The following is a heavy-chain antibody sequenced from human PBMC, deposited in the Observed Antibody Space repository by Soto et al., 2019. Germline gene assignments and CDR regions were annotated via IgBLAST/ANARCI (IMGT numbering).Heavy chain of an antibody. CDR3: AKVRYSSPMGYYYGMDV. V-gene: IGHV1-69*13. J-gene: IGHJ6*02. Sequence: SVKVSFQASRVAFSKLIVTWVRQAPGRGLEWVGEIIPIFGTANYAQKFQGRVTITADESTSTSYMEVNNLRSEDTAVYYCAKVRYSSPMGYYYGMDVWGPGTTVTVSS. CDR1: RVAFSKLI. CDR2: IIPIFGTA. D-gene: IGHD6-19*01.